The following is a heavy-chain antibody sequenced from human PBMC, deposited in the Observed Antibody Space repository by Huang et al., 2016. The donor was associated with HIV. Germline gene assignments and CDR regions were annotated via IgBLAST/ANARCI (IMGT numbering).Heavy chain of an antibody. CDR1: GGSVSSHD. J-gene: IGHJ5*02. V-gene: IGHV4-59*02. CDR2: IYYSG. Sequence: QVQLQESGPGLVKPSETLSLTCTVSGGSVSSHDWSWIRQPPAKGLEWIGNIYYSGNYNPSLKSRVTISVDTSNNQFSLKLSAVTAADTAVYYCARPSHYDFWSGHHWFDPWGQGTLVTVSS. CDR3: ARPSHYDFWSGHHWFDP. D-gene: IGHD3-3*01.